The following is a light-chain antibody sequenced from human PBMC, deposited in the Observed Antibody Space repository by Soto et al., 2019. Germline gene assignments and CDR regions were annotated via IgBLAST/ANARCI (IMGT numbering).Light chain of an antibody. Sequence: EIVLTQSPATLSLSPGERATLSCRASQSVSSYLAWYQQKPGQAPRLLIYDASNRATGIPARFSGSGSGTDFTLTISRLEPEDFADYYCQQYQNWPLITFGQGTRLEIK. V-gene: IGKV3-11*01. CDR1: QSVSSY. CDR2: DAS. CDR3: QQYQNWPLIT. J-gene: IGKJ5*01.